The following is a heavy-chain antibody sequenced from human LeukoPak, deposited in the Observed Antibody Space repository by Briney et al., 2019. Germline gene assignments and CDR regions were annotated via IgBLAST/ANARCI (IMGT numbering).Heavy chain of an antibody. Sequence: GASVKVSCTASGYTFTDYYMHWVRQAPGQGLEWMGWLNPNSGATNFAQKFQGRVTMTRDTSITTAYMELSRLRSDDTAVYYCARDLGFCSGGSCGSMTTVTSYDYWGQGTLVTVSS. CDR2: LNPNSGAT. CDR3: ARDLGFCSGGSCGSMTTVTSYDY. V-gene: IGHV1-2*02. D-gene: IGHD2-15*01. J-gene: IGHJ4*02. CDR1: GYTFTDYY.